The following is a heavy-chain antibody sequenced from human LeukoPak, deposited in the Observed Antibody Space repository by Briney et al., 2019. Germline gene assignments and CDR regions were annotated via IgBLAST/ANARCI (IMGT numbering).Heavy chain of an antibody. Sequence: SETLPLTCTVSGGSISSYYWSWIRQPPGKGLEWIGYILYSGTTNSNPSLKSRVTISVDTSKNQISLKLSSVTAADTAVYYCARMGGYSGYATHWGQGTLVTVSS. CDR2: ILYSGTT. V-gene: IGHV4-59*08. CDR3: ARMGGYSGYATH. J-gene: IGHJ4*02. CDR1: GGSISSYY. D-gene: IGHD5-12*01.